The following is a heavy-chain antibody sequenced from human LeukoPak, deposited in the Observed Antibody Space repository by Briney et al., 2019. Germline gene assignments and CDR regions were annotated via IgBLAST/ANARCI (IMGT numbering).Heavy chain of an antibody. J-gene: IGHJ4*02. CDR1: GGTFSSYA. D-gene: IGHD2-2*01. CDR3: ARGGPGCSSTSCYDY. Sequence: ASVKVCCKASGGTFSSYAISWVRPAPGQGLGWMGGIIPIFGTANYAQKFQGRVTITADESTSTAYMELSSLRSEDTAVYYCARGGPGCSSTSCYDYWGQGTLVTVSS. CDR2: IIPIFGTA. V-gene: IGHV1-69*13.